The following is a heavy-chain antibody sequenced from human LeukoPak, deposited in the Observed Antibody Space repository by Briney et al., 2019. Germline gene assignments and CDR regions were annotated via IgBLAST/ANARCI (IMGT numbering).Heavy chain of an antibody. D-gene: IGHD7-27*01. Sequence: GGSLRPSCAASGFTFSSYAMSWVCQAPGKGLEWVSAISGSGGSTYYADSVKGRFTISRDNSKNTLYLQMNSLRAEDTAVYYCAKSDFVTGERDYWGQGTLVTVSS. CDR3: AKSDFVTGERDY. J-gene: IGHJ4*02. CDR1: GFTFSSYA. V-gene: IGHV3-23*01. CDR2: ISGSGGST.